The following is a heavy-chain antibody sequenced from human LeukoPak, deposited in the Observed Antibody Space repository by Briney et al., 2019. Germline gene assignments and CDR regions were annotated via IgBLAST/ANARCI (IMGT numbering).Heavy chain of an antibody. CDR1: GFTFSSSA. CDR2: ISARGSST. Sequence: GGSLRLSCAASGFTFSSSAMSWVRQAPGKGLEWVSSISARGSSTCYAESVKGPFTSSIDNSKNTLYLQMNSLRGDDIGVYYCAKSFDFSNGHSPILTPFDSWGQGTLVSVSP. D-gene: IGHD3-3*01. J-gene: IGHJ4*02. V-gene: IGHV3-23*01. CDR3: AKSFDFSNGHSPILTPFDS.